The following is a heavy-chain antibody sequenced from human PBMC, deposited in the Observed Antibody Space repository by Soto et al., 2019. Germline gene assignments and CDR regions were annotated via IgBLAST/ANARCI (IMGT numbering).Heavy chain of an antibody. CDR3: AHWYPGTFDI. V-gene: IGHV3-7*01. J-gene: IGHJ3*02. CDR1: GFNIGAYW. Sequence: GGSLRLSCVASGFNIGAYWMTWVRQAAGKRLEWVATIKKDGRETNYVDSVKGRFTISRDNAKNSIFLQMDRLRVEDTAIYYCAHWYPGTFDIWGQGTMVTVSS. CDR2: IKKDGRET. D-gene: IGHD6-13*01.